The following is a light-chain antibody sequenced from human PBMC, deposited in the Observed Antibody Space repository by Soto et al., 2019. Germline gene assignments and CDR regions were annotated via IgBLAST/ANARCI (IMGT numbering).Light chain of an antibody. Sequence: DIQMTQSPSTLSASVGDRVTITCRDSQTISSWLAWYQQKPGKAPKLLIYKASTLKSGVPSRFSGIGSGTEFTLTISSLQPDDFATYFCQHYNSYSEAFGQVTKVELK. CDR1: QTISSW. J-gene: IGKJ1*01. CDR2: KAS. V-gene: IGKV1-5*03. CDR3: QHYNSYSEA.